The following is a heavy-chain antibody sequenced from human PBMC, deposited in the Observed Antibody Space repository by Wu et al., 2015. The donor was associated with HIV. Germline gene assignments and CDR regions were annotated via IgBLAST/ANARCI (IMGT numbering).Heavy chain of an antibody. D-gene: IGHD2-2*01. Sequence: QVQLVQSGAEVKKPGSSVKVSCKASGGTFSSYAISWVRQAPGQGLEWMGGIIPIFGTANYAQKFQGRVTITADESTSTAYMELSSLRSEDTAVYYCASITRGFDCSSTSCLHYYYYMDVWGKGTTVTVSS. J-gene: IGHJ6*03. V-gene: IGHV1-69*12. CDR2: IIPIFGTA. CDR1: GGTFSSYA. CDR3: ASITRGFDCSSTSCLHYYYYMDV.